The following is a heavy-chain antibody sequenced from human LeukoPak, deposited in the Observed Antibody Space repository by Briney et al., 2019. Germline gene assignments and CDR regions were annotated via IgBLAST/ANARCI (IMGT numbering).Heavy chain of an antibody. CDR1: GFTFSSYA. D-gene: IGHD7-27*01. J-gene: IGHJ4*02. V-gene: IGHV3-23*01. CDR2: ITGSGGST. CDR3: ATERNWVFDY. Sequence: GGSLRLSCAAPGFTFSSYAMSWVRQAPGKGLEWVSAITGSGGSTYYADSVKGRFTISRDNSKNTLYVQMNSLRAEDTAVYYCATERNWVFDYWGQGALVTVSS.